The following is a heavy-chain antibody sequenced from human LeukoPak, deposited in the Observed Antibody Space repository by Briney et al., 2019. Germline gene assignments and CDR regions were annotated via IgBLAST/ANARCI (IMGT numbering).Heavy chain of an antibody. Sequence: PGGSLRLSCAASGFTFSSYGMHWVRQAPGKGLEWVAVISYDGSNKYYADSVKGRFTISRDNSKNTLYLQMNSLRAEDTAVYYCAKSGREWLLPYYWGQGTLVTVSS. J-gene: IGHJ4*02. V-gene: IGHV3-30*18. CDR3: AKSGREWLLPYY. CDR1: GFTFSSYG. CDR2: ISYDGSNK. D-gene: IGHD3-3*01.